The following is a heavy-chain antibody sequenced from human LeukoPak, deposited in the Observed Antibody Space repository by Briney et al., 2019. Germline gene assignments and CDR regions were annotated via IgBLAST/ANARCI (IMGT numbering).Heavy chain of an antibody. CDR2: IYYSGST. V-gene: IGHV4-31*03. Sequence: SETLSLTCTVSGGSISSGDYYWSWIRQHPGEGLEWIGYIYYSGSTYYNPSLKSRVTISVDTSKNQFSLKLSSVTAADMAVYYCARVCSGGSCYSSFDYWGQGTLVTVSS. D-gene: IGHD2-15*01. J-gene: IGHJ4*02. CDR3: ARVCSGGSCYSSFDY. CDR1: GGSISSGDYY.